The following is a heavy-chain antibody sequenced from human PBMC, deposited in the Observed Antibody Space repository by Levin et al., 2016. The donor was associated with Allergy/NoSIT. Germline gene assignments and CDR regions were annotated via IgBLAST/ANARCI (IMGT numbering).Heavy chain of an antibody. CDR1: GFTFSTYS. J-gene: IGHJ4*02. CDR3: ATSDILTAYLG. CDR2: ISGNSRTI. Sequence: GESLKISCAASGFTFSTYSMNWVRQAPGKGLEWVSYISGNSRTIYYADSVKGRFTISRDNAKNSLYLQMNSLRAEDTAVYYCATSDILTAYLGWGQGTLVTVSP. V-gene: IGHV3-48*04. D-gene: IGHD3-9*01.